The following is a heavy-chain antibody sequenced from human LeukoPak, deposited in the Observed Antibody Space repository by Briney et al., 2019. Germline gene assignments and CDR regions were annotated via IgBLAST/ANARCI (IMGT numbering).Heavy chain of an antibody. CDR2: IYDSGST. J-gene: IGHJ3*02. Sequence: PSETLSLTCTVSGGSISSYYWSWIRQPPGKGLEWIGYIYDSGSTNYNPSLKSRVTISADTSKNQFSLKLSSVTAADTAVYYCACLTTADAFDIWGQGTMVTVSS. CDR3: ACLTTADAFDI. D-gene: IGHD3-22*01. CDR1: GGSISSYY. V-gene: IGHV4-59*01.